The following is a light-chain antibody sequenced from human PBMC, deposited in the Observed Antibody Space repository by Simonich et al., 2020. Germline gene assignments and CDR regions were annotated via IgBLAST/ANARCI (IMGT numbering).Light chain of an antibody. CDR2: CAS. CDR1: QSVLYSSNNKNY. V-gene: IGKV4-1*01. CDR3: QQYYSTPYT. J-gene: IGKJ2*01. Sequence: DIVMTQSPDSLAVSLGERATLHCKSNQSVLYSSNNKNYLTWYQQKPGQPPTLLIYCASTRETGVPDRFSGSGSGTDFTRTISSLQAEDVAVYYCQQYYSTPYTFGQGTKLEIK.